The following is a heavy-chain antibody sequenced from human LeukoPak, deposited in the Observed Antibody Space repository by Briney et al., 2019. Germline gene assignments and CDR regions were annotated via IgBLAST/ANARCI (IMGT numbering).Heavy chain of an antibody. V-gene: IGHV3-30*18. CDR2: ISYDGSNK. Sequence: GGSLRLSCAASGFTFSNYGMHWVRQAPGKGLEWVAVISYDGSNKYYADSVKGRFTISRDNSKNTLYLQMNSLRAEDTAVYYCAKDRDGYCSGGSCSHYFDYWGQGTLVTVSS. D-gene: IGHD2-15*01. CDR3: AKDRDGYCSGGSCSHYFDY. CDR1: GFTFSNYG. J-gene: IGHJ4*02.